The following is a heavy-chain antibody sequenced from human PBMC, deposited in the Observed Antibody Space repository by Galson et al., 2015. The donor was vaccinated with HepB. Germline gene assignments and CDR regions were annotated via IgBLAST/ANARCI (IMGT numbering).Heavy chain of an antibody. CDR1: GFTFSSYW. V-gene: IGHV3-74*01. CDR2: INSDGSST. Sequence: SLRLSCAASGFTFSSYWMHWVRQAPGKGLVWVSRINSDGSSTSYADSVKGRFTISRDNAKNTLYLQMNSLRAEDTAVYYCARLYVSSWYGYYYGMDVWGQGTTVTVSS. J-gene: IGHJ6*02. CDR3: ARLYVSSWYGYYYGMDV. D-gene: IGHD6-13*01.